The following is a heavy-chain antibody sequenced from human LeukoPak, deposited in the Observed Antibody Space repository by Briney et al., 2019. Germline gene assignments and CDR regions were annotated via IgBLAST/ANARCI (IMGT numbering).Heavy chain of an antibody. V-gene: IGHV1-18*01. CDR3: ARDNPIAVAYFDY. J-gene: IGHJ4*02. CDR2: ISAYNGNT. D-gene: IGHD6-19*01. Sequence: GASVKVSCKAFGYTFISYGSSWVRQAPGQGLEWMGWISAYNGNTNYAQKLQGRVTMTTDTSTSTAYMELRSLRSDDTAVYYCARDNPIAVAYFDYWGQGTLVTVSS. CDR1: GYTFISYG.